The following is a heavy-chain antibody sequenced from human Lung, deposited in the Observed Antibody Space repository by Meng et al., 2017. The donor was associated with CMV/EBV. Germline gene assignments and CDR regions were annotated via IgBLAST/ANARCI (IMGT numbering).Heavy chain of an antibody. D-gene: IGHD3-22*01. CDR1: GASIGSSNYY. CDR2: IFYRGNT. Sequence: SXTLSLXCIVSGASIGSSNYYWGWIRQPPGKGLEWIGTIFYRGNTYYNPSLKSRVTISVDTSKNQFSLKLSSVTAADTAVYYCARHRDSSVHYFGWFDSWGQGXLVTVSS. CDR3: ARHRDSSVHYFGWFDS. V-gene: IGHV4-39*01. J-gene: IGHJ5*01.